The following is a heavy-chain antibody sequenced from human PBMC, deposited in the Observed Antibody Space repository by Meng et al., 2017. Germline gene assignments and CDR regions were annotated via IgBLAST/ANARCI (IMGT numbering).Heavy chain of an antibody. CDR3: ARGRGKLISAPADY. D-gene: IGHD3-16*01. CDR1: GFTFSSYW. V-gene: IGHV3-74*01. J-gene: IGHJ4*02. CDR2: INSDGSST. Sequence: GESLKISCAASGFTFSSYWMHWVRQAPGKGLVWVSRINSDGSSTSYADSVKGRFTISRDNAKNTLYLQMNRLRAEDTAVYYCARGRGKLISAPADYWGQGTLVTVSS.